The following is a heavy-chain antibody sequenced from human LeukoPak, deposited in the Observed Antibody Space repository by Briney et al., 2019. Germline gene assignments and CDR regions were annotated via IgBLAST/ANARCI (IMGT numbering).Heavy chain of an antibody. D-gene: IGHD4-17*01. CDR2: MNPNSGNT. Sequence: ASVKVSCKASGYTFTGYYMHWVRQAPGQGLEWMGWMNPNSGNTGYAQKFQGRVTITRNTSISTAYMELSSLRSEDTAVYYCARWKFNDYGDERGIFDYWGQETLVTVSS. J-gene: IGHJ4*02. V-gene: IGHV1-8*03. CDR3: ARWKFNDYGDERGIFDY. CDR1: GYTFTGYY.